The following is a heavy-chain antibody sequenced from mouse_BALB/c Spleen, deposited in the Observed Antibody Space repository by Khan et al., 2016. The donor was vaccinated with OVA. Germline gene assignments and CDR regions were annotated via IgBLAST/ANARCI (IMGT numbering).Heavy chain of an antibody. CDR2: INPNNGYT. J-gene: IGHJ3*01. Sequence: QVQLQQSGAELARPGASVKMSCKASGYTFTSYTIHWIKLRPGQGLEWIGYINPNNGYTNYNQKFKDKATLTADKSSTTVYMQLSSLTSDDYAVYNCVRGGAYYRNHRLFAYWGQGTLVTVSA. V-gene: IGHV1-4*01. CDR1: GYTFTSYT. CDR3: VRGGAYYRNHRLFAY. D-gene: IGHD2-5*01.